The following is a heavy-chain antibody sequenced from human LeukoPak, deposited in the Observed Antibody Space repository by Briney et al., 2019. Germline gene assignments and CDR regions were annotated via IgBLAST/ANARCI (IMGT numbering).Heavy chain of an antibody. CDR3: GRGDYYGSGSSTRHDY. Sequence: SETLSLTCAVSGYSISSGYYWGWIRQPPGKGLEWIGSIYHSGSTYYNPSLKSRVTISVDTSKNQFSLKLSSVTAADTAVYYCGRGDYYGSGSSTRHDYWGQRTMVSVCS. CDR2: IYHSGST. CDR1: GYSISSGYY. J-gene: IGHJ4*02. D-gene: IGHD3-10*01. V-gene: IGHV4-38-2*01.